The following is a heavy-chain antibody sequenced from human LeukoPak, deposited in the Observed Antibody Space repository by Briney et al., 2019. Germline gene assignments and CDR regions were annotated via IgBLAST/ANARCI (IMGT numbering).Heavy chain of an antibody. Sequence: SQTLSLTCAISGNSVSSNSAAWNWIRQSPSRGLEWLGRTYYRSKWYNDYAVSVKSRITINPDTSKNQFPLQLNSVTPEDTAVYYCARGQKGYCSSTSCYRPGAPDYYYYMDVRGKGTTVTVSS. J-gene: IGHJ6*03. CDR1: GNSVSSNSAA. V-gene: IGHV6-1*01. D-gene: IGHD2-2*02. CDR2: TYYRSKWYN. CDR3: ARGQKGYCSSTSCYRPGAPDYYYYMDV.